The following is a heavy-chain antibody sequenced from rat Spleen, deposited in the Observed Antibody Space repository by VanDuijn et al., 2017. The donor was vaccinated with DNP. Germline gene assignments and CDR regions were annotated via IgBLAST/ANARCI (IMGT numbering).Heavy chain of an antibody. J-gene: IGHJ1*01. CDR1: GSSITSNY. Sequence: EVQLQESGSGLVKPSQSLSLTCSVTGSSITSNYWGWIRKFPGNKLEYIGHISYSGGTNYNPSLKSRISITRDTSKNHFFLQLNSLTTEDTATYYCARGVSSYYGYNSYWYFDFWGPGTMVTVSS. CDR3: ARGVSSYYGYNSYWYFDF. CDR2: ISYSGGT. D-gene: IGHD1-9*01. V-gene: IGHV3-1*01.